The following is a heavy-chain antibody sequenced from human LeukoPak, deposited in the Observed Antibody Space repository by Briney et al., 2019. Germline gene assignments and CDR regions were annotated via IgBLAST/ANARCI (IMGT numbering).Heavy chain of an antibody. CDR1: GFTFSNAW. Sequence: PGGSLRLSCAASGFTFSNAWMSWVRQAPGKGLEWVGRIKSKTDGGTTDYAAPVKGRSTISRDNSKNTLYLQMNSLRAEDTAVYYCATLPTGGTRFDYWGQGTLVTVSS. CDR3: ATLPTGGTRFDY. J-gene: IGHJ4*02. CDR2: IKSKTDGGTT. V-gene: IGHV3-15*01. D-gene: IGHD2-8*02.